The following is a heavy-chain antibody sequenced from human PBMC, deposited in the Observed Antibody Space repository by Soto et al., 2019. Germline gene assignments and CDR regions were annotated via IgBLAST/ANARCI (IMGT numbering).Heavy chain of an antibody. CDR3: ARGREISFGYNWFDP. CDR2: INPTEGRT. D-gene: IGHD5-18*01. V-gene: IGHV1-46*02. Sequence: QVQLVQFGAEVRKPGASVKLSCQTSGYPFNSYHMHWVRQAPGQGLEWMGVINPTEGRTRYSQKFQDRVTMTRDTSTSTVYMELSSLRSEDTAIYFCARGREISFGYNWFDPWGQGTLVTVSS. J-gene: IGHJ5*02. CDR1: GYPFNSYH.